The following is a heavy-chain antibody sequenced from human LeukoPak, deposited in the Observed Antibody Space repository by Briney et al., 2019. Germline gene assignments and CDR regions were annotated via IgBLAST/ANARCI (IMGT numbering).Heavy chain of an antibody. Sequence: SVKVSCKASGGTFSSYAISWVRQAPGQGLEWLGGFIPIFGTANYAQKFQGRVTITADESTSTAYMELSSLRSEDPAVYYCARGGSGSYYNSDFDYWGQGTLVTVSS. V-gene: IGHV1-69*01. J-gene: IGHJ4*02. D-gene: IGHD3-10*01. CDR1: GGTFSSYA. CDR3: ARGGSGSYYNSDFDY. CDR2: FIPIFGTA.